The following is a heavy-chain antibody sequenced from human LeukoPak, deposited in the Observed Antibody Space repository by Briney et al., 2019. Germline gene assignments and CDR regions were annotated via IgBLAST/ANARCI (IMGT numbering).Heavy chain of an antibody. CDR2: IYYSGST. CDR3: ARARAAAGLFDP. V-gene: IGHV4-59*12. Sequence: SETLSLTCTVSGGSISSYYWSWIRQPPGRGLEWIGYIYYSGSTNYNPSLKSRVTISVDTSKNQFSLKLSSVTAADTAVYNCARARAAAGLFDPWGQGTLVTVSS. J-gene: IGHJ5*02. CDR1: GGSISSYY. D-gene: IGHD6-13*01.